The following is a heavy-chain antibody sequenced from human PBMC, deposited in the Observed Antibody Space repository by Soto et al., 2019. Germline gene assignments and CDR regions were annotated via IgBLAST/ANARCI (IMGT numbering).Heavy chain of an antibody. CDR1: GVPISGSDYH. J-gene: IGHJ2*01. CDR2: IFPSGAT. D-gene: IGHD5-18*01. CDR3: ARGSAAKRYFDL. Sequence: QVQLEESGPGQVKPSQTLSLMCTVSGVPISGSDYHWSWIRQSPGKGLEWIGYIFPSGATHYNSSLGSRITMSVETSKSQFSVRLTAVTAADTAVYFCARGSAAKRYFDLWGRGTLVTVSS. V-gene: IGHV4-30-4*01.